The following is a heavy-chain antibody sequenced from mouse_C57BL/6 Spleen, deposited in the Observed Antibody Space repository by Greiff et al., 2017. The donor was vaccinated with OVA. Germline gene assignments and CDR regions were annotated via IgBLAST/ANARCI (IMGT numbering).Heavy chain of an antibody. CDR3: ATLSWDWYFDV. CDR1: GFTFSDYG. CDR2: ISSGSSTI. Sequence: EVKVVESGGGLVKPGGSLKLSCAASGFTFSDYGMHWVRQAPEKGLEWVAYISSGSSTIYYADTVKGRFTISRDNAKNTLFLQMTSLRSEDTAMYYCATLSWDWYFDVWGTGTTVTVSS. V-gene: IGHV5-17*01. D-gene: IGHD1-1*01. J-gene: IGHJ1*03.